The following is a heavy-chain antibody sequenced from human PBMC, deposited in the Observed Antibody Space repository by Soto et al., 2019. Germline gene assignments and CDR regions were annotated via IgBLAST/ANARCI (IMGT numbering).Heavy chain of an antibody. Sequence: GGSLRLSCAASGFTSDDYAMHWVRQVPGKGLEWVSGITWNSGSIGYGDSVKGRFAISRDNSKNSLHLQMNSLSAEDTAFYYCVKDESINWYSGHFRHWGQGTLVTVSS. CDR1: GFTSDDYA. V-gene: IGHV3-9*02. D-gene: IGHD6-13*01. CDR2: ITWNSGSI. J-gene: IGHJ1*01. CDR3: VKDESINWYSGHFRH.